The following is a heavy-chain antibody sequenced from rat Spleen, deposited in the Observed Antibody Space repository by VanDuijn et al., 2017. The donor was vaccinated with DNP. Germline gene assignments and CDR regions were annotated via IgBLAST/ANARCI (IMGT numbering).Heavy chain of an antibody. CDR2: ITPGGGNT. V-gene: IGHV5-25*01. D-gene: IGHD1-2*01. CDR1: GFTFRNYD. Sequence: EVQLVESGGDLVQPGRSLKLSCTASGFTFRNYDMAWVRQAPAKGLEWVASITPGGGNTYYRDSVKGRFPISRDNAKSSLNLQMESLRSEDTATYYCTWVAADAWGQGTSVTVSS. CDR3: TWVAADA. J-gene: IGHJ4*01.